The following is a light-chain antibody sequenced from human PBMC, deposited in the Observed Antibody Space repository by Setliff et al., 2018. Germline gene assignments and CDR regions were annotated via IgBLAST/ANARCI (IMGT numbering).Light chain of an antibody. Sequence: QSALTQPPSVSGSPGQSVTISCTGTSSDIGTYNYVSWYQQHPGKAPRLIIYEVTKRPSGVPDRFSGSNSGNTASLTVSGLQAEDEADYYCTFYSGSNNFFFGSGTKVTVL. CDR1: SSDIGTYNY. V-gene: IGLV2-8*01. CDR3: TFYSGSNNFF. J-gene: IGLJ1*01. CDR2: EVT.